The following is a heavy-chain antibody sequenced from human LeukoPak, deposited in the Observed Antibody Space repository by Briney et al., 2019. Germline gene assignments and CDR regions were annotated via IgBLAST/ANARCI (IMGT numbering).Heavy chain of an antibody. D-gene: IGHD3-10*01. Sequence: ASVKVSCKASGGTFSTYAISWVRQAPGQGLEWMGGIIPIFGTANYAQKFQGRVTITADESTSTAYMELSSLRSEDTAVYYCARDITGLGPGSYALDYWGQGTLVTVSS. J-gene: IGHJ4*02. CDR2: IIPIFGTA. V-gene: IGHV1-69*13. CDR1: GGTFSTYA. CDR3: ARDITGLGPGSYALDY.